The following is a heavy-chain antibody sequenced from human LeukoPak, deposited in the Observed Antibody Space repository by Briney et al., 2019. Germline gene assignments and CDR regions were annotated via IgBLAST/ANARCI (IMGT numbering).Heavy chain of an antibody. CDR1: GYPFTSYP. CDR3: ARNMAVAGTPGV. J-gene: IGHJ4*02. Sequence: ASVKVSCKASGYPFTSYPIHWVRQAPGQRLEWMGWINTGNGDTKYSQQFRGRVTVTRDTSASTAYMEVSSLRSEDTAVYYCARNMAVAGTPGVWGQGTLVTVSS. V-gene: IGHV1-3*04. D-gene: IGHD6-19*01. CDR2: INTGNGDT.